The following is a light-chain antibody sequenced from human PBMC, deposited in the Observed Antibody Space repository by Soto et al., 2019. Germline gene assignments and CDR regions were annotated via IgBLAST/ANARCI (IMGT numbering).Light chain of an antibody. Sequence: QSALTQPRSVSGSPGQSVALSCTGTSGDVGRYNYVSWYQQLPDRAPKLLIRDVNKRPSGVPDRFSGSKSGNTASLTISGLQAEDEADYYCCSYAGSYTVIFGGGTKLTVL. CDR3: CSYAGSYTVI. CDR1: SGDVGRYNY. J-gene: IGLJ2*01. CDR2: DVN. V-gene: IGLV2-11*01.